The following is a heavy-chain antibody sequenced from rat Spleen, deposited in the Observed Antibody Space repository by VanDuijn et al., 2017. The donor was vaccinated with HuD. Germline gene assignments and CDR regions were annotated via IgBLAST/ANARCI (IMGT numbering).Heavy chain of an antibody. CDR1: GFTVSDYY. D-gene: IGHD1-11*01. V-gene: IGHV5-7*01. Sequence: EVQLVESGGGLVQPGRTLKLSCAASGFTVSDYYMAWVRQAPTEGLEWVATFSYDGSTTYYRDSVKGRFTISRDNAKSTLYLQMDSLRSEDTATYYCVKEANYGGLMDVWGQGASVTVSS. CDR3: VKEANYGGLMDV. CDR2: FSYDGSTT. J-gene: IGHJ4*01.